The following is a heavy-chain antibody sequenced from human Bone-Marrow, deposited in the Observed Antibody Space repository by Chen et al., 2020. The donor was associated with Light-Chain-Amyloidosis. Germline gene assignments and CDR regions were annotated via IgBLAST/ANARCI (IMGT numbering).Heavy chain of an antibody. Sequence: QVQLVESGGGVVQPGRSLGLSCAASGFTFSTYAIHWVRQAPGKGLEWVALIWYDGGNKYYADSVKGRFTISRDNSKNTVYLQTTSLRAEDTAVYYCAKSLLTASNGWYFYYGMDVWGQGTTVTVSS. CDR1: GFTFSTYA. V-gene: IGHV3-33*06. D-gene: IGHD3-9*01. CDR3: AKSLLTASNGWYFYYGMDV. CDR2: IWYDGGNK. J-gene: IGHJ6*02.